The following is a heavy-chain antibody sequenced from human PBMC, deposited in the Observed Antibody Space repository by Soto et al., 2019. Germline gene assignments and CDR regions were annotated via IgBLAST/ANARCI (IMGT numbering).Heavy chain of an antibody. CDR3: AHDSHYDSSGYSLDAFDI. V-gene: IGHV2-5*01. J-gene: IGHJ3*02. Sequence: QITLKESGPTLVKPTQTLTLTCTFSGFSLSTSGVGVGWIRQPPGKALEWLALIYWNDDKRYSPSLKSRLTITKDTSKNQVVLTMTNMDPVDTATYYCAHDSHYDSSGYSLDAFDIWGQGTMVTVSS. D-gene: IGHD3-22*01. CDR2: IYWNDDK. CDR1: GFSLSTSGVG.